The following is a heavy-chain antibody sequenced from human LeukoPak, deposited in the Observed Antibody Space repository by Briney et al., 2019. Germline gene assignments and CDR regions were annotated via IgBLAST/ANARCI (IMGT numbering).Heavy chain of an antibody. V-gene: IGHV1-3*01. D-gene: IGHD3-9*01. CDR3: ASVRYYDILTGYQTYFDY. Sequence: KFQGRVTITRDTSASTAYMELSSLRSEDTAVYYCASVRYYDILTGYQTYFDYWGQGTLVTVSS. J-gene: IGHJ4*02.